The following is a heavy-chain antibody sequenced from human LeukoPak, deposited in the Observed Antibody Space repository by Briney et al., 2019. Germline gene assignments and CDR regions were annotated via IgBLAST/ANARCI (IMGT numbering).Heavy chain of an antibody. Sequence: GGSLRLSCAVSGFTVSSKYMSWVRQAPGKGLEWVSGINGGGSTYYADSVEGRFTISRDNSKNALFLQMSSLRAEDTAVYYCAKDGPERPSDVWGKGTTVTVSS. CDR1: GFTVSSKY. CDR3: AKDGPERPSDV. J-gene: IGHJ6*04. CDR2: INGGGST. D-gene: IGHD1-14*01. V-gene: IGHV3-66*02.